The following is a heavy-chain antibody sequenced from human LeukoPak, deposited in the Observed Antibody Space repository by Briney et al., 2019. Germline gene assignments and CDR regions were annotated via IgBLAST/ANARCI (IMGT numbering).Heavy chain of an antibody. Sequence: GGSLRLSCAASGFTFSSYVMHWVRQAPGKGLEWVAFIRYDGSNKYYADSVKGRFTISRDNSKNTLYLQMNSLRAEDTAVYYCARDRRYYMDVWGKGTTVTISS. V-gene: IGHV3-30*02. CDR1: GFTFSSYV. CDR2: IRYDGSNK. J-gene: IGHJ6*03. CDR3: ARDRRYYMDV.